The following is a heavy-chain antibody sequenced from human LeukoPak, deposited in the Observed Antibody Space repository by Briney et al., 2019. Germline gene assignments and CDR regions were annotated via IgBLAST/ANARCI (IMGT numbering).Heavy chain of an antibody. J-gene: IGHJ4*02. CDR2: ISGSGGST. D-gene: IGHD6-19*01. CDR3: AKQWLGTYYFDY. V-gene: IGHV3-23*01. Sequence: PGGSLRLSCAASGFTFSSYAMSWVRQAPGKGLEWVTAISGSGGSTYYADSVKGRFTISRDNSKNTLYLQMNSLRAEDTAVYYCAKQWLGTYYFDYWGQGTLVTVSS. CDR1: GFTFSSYA.